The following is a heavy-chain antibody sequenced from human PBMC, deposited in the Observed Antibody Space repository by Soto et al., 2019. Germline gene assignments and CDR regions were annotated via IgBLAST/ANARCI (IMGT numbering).Heavy chain of an antibody. CDR1: GYSFARYW. CDR2: IDPSDSQA. D-gene: IGHD6-13*01. CDR3: ARQIYDSGTGRNFQYCFDS. J-gene: IGHJ4*02. V-gene: IGHV5-10-1*01. Sequence: GQTLKLSCKGSGYSFARYWITWVRQKPGKGLEGMARIDPSDSQAEYNPSCRVNVTTSVTKCITTVFLQWRSLRASDVAMYSCARQIYDSGTGRNFQYCFDSWGQGTPVTVSS.